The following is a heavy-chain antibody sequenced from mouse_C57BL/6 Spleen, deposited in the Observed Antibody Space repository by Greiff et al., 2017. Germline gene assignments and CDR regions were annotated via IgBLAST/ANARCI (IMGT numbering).Heavy chain of an antibody. D-gene: IGHD1-1*01. Sequence: VQLQQSGPGLVKPSQSLSLTCSVTGYSITSGYYWNWIRQFPGNKLEWMGYISYDGSNNYNPSLKNRIPITRDTSKNQFFLKLNTVTTEDTATYYCARLYYGSSHYYAMDYWGQGTSVTVSS. CDR3: ARLYYGSSHYYAMDY. CDR1: GYSITSGYY. J-gene: IGHJ4*01. CDR2: ISYDGSN. V-gene: IGHV3-6*01.